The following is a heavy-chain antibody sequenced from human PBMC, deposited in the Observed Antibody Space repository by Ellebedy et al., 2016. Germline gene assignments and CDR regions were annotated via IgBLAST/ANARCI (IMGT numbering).Heavy chain of an antibody. CDR1: GFTFSRYW. Sequence: GGSLRLXCAASGFTFSRYWMSCVRQAPGKGLEWVANRKEDGGEKYYVDSVKGRFTISRDNSKNTLYLQMNSLRAEDTAVYYCAKDLQYSYGSSYYYYGLDVWGQGTTVTVSS. CDR2: RKEDGGEK. D-gene: IGHD5-18*01. J-gene: IGHJ6*02. V-gene: IGHV3-7*01. CDR3: AKDLQYSYGSSYYYYGLDV.